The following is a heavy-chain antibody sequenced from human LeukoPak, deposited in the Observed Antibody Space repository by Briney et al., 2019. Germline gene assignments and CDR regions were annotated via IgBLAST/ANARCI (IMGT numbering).Heavy chain of an antibody. CDR1: RFTFGDYA. D-gene: IGHD3-3*01. Sequence: GGSLRLSCTASRFTFGDYAMSWFRQAPGKGLEWVGFIRSKAYGGTTEYAASVKGRFTISRDDSKSIAYLQMNSLKTEDTAVYYCSRDLITIFGVVIIGSDYWGQGTLVTVSS. CDR2: IRSKAYGGTT. J-gene: IGHJ4*02. CDR3: SRDLITIFGVVIIGSDY. V-gene: IGHV3-49*03.